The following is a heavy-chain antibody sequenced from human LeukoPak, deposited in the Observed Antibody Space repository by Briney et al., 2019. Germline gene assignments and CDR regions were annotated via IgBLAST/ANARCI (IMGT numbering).Heavy chain of an antibody. CDR3: ARENGDYALDY. CDR2: IHHSGSS. CDR1: GGSISSYY. V-gene: IGHV4-59*01. J-gene: IGHJ4*02. D-gene: IGHD4-17*01. Sequence: SSETLSLTCTVSGGSISSYYWSWIRQPPGKGLEWVGSIHHSGSSKYNSSLNNRVTISLDKSKNQFSLSLTSVTVADTAVYYCARENGDYALDYWGQGTLVTVSS.